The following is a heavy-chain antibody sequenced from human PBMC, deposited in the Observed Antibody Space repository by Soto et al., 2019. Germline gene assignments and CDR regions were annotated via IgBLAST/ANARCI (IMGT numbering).Heavy chain of an antibody. V-gene: IGHV3-23*01. D-gene: IGHD3-22*01. Sequence: PGGALRLSCAAPGFTFIIYDMSWGRQAPGKGLEWVSTIGGGGGGTSYADFVRGRFTISRDNSKNTLYLQMNSLRAEDTAVYYCAKDAPGSGWLSDYWGLGTLVPVSS. J-gene: IGHJ4*02. CDR3: AKDAPGSGWLSDY. CDR1: GFTFIIYD. CDR2: IGGGGGGT.